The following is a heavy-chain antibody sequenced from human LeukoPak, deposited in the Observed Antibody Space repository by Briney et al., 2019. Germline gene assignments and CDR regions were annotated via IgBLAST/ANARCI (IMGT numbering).Heavy chain of an antibody. CDR1: RFNFTSYW. D-gene: IGHD3-3*01. CDR3: ARRRYDFWSGYTYYFDY. Sequence: GEALQISCKCSRFNFTSYWIGSVRQMPGKGLDWMGIIYPGDYDTRYSPSFQGQVTISADKSISTAYLQWSSLKASDTAMYYCARRRYDFWSGYTYYFDYWGEGTLVTVSS. CDR2: IYPGDYDT. V-gene: IGHV5-51*01. J-gene: IGHJ4*02.